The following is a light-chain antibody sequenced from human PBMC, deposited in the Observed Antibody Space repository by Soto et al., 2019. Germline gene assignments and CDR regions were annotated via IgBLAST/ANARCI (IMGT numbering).Light chain of an antibody. CDR2: GAS. CDR1: QSVSSN. J-gene: IGKJ3*01. CDR3: QQYNNWPFT. Sequence: EIVMTQSPATLSVFPGERATLSCRASQSVSSNLAWYQQKPGQAPRLLIYGASTRATGIPARFSGSGSGTEFTLTISSLQSEDFAVYYCQQYNNWPFTFXPGTKVDIK. V-gene: IGKV3-15*01.